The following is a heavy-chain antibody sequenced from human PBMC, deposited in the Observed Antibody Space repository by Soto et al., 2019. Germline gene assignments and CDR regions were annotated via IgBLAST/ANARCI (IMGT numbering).Heavy chain of an antibody. CDR1: GFTFSSYA. J-gene: IGHJ6*03. CDR2: ISGSGGST. V-gene: IGHV3-23*01. Sequence: GGSLRLSCAASGFTFSSYAMSWVRQAPGKGLEWVSAISGSGGSTYYADSVKGRFTISRDNSKNTLYLQMNSLRAEDTAVYYCAKAAMGGDFDYYYYMDVWGKGTTVTVSS. CDR3: AKAAMGGDFDYYYYMDV. D-gene: IGHD4-17*01.